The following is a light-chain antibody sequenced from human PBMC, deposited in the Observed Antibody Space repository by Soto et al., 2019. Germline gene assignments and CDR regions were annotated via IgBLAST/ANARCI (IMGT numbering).Light chain of an antibody. CDR2: DVS. V-gene: IGLV2-14*01. CDR3: SAYTSSSTYG. CDR1: SSDVGGYNY. Sequence: QSALTQPASVSGSPGQSITISCTGTSSDVGGYNYVSWYQQHPGKAPKLMIYDVSNRPSGVSNRCSGSKSGNTASLTISGLQAEDEADYYCSAYTSSSTYGFGTGTKLTVL. J-gene: IGLJ1*01.